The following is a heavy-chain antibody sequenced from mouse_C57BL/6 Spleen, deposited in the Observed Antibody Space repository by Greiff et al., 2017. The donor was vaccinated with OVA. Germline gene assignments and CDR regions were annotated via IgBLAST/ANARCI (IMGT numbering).Heavy chain of an antibody. CDR1: CYAFSSSW. CDR3: ARRGGSSYGYFDV. V-gene: IGHV1-82*01. J-gene: IGHJ1*03. Sequence: QVQLQQSGPELVKPGASVKISCKASCYAFSSSWMNWVKQRPGKGLEWIGRIYPGDGDTNYNGKFKGKATLTADKSSSTAYMQLSSLTSEDSAVYFCARRGGSSYGYFDVWGTGTTVTVSS. CDR2: IYPGDGDT. D-gene: IGHD1-1*01.